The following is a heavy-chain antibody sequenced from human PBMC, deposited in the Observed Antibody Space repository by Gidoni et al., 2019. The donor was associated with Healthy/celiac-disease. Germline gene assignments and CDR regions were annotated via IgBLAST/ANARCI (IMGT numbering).Heavy chain of an antibody. CDR1: GFTFSSYE. V-gene: IGHV3-48*03. J-gene: IGHJ4*02. Sequence: EVQLVEYGGGLVQPGGSLRLSCEAAGFTFSSYEMNWVRQAPGKGLGGVSYISSSGSTISYAASVKGRFTISRDNAKNSLYLQMNSLRAEDTAVYYCARDLGLWFPGSQSNRFDYWGQGTLVTVSS. CDR2: ISSSGSTI. D-gene: IGHD3-10*01. CDR3: ARDLGLWFPGSQSNRFDY.